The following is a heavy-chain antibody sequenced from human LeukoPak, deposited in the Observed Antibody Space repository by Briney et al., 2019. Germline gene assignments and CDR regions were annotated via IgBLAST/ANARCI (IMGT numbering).Heavy chain of an antibody. J-gene: IGHJ4*02. V-gene: IGHV5-51*01. Sequence: GESLKISCKGSGYSFSSDWIGWVRQMPGKGLEWMGIIYPGDSDTRYSPSFQGQVTISADKSISTAYLQWSSLKASDTAMYYCARREGYTSSWSPAHYWGQGTLVTVSS. CDR2: IYPGDSDT. D-gene: IGHD6-13*01. CDR3: ARREGYTSSWSPAHY. CDR1: GYSFSSDW.